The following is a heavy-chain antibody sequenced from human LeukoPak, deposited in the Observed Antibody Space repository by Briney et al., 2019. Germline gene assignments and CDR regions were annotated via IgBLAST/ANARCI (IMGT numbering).Heavy chain of an antibody. J-gene: IGHJ4*02. CDR2: IFSSAII. CDR3: ARGPGSSSFESFDS. D-gene: IGHD6-6*01. V-gene: IGHV4-61*02. CDR1: GGSITSGGYY. Sequence: SETLSLTCTVSGGSITSGGYYWSWIRQPAGKGLEWIGRIFSSAIIDYNPALKSRVTMSIGTSKTQFSLQVSSVTAPDTAVYYCARGPGSSSFESFDSWGQGTLVTVSS.